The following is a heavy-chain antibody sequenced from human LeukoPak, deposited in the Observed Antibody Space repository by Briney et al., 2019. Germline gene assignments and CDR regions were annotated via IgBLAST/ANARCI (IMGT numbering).Heavy chain of an antibody. D-gene: IGHD5-18*01. V-gene: IGHV3-64*01. CDR3: ARDLGGYSYGPLGY. Sequence: GGSLRLPCAASGFTFSSYAMHWVRQPPGKGLEYVSAISSNGGSTYYANSVKGRFTISRDNSKNTLYLQMGSLRAEDMAVYYCARDLGGYSYGPLGYWGQGTLVTVSS. CDR1: GFTFSSYA. J-gene: IGHJ4*02. CDR2: ISSNGGST.